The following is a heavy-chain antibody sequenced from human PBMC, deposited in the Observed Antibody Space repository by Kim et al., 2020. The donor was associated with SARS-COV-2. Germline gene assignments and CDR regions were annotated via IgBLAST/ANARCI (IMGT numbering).Heavy chain of an antibody. Sequence: GGSLRLSCAASGFTFSSYGMHWVRQAPGKGLEWVAVIWYDGSNKYYADSVKGRFTISRDNSKNTLYLQMNSLRAEDTAVYYCARDASPILGWLLNFDYWGQGTLVTVSS. CDR3: ARDASPILGWLLNFDY. J-gene: IGHJ4*02. CDR1: GFTFSSYG. D-gene: IGHD3-3*01. V-gene: IGHV3-33*01. CDR2: IWYDGSNK.